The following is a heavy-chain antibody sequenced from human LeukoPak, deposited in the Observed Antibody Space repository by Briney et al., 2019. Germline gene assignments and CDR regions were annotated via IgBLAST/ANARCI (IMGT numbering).Heavy chain of an antibody. CDR3: ARDQEYFKGYMDV. Sequence: SETLSLTCTVSGGSISSSSYYWSWIRQPAGKGLEWIGRIYTSGSTNYNPSLKSRVTISVDTSKNQFSLKLSSVTAADTAVYYCARDQEYFKGYMDVWGKGTTVTVSS. J-gene: IGHJ6*03. D-gene: IGHD2/OR15-2a*01. CDR1: GGSISSSSYY. CDR2: IYTSGST. V-gene: IGHV4-61*02.